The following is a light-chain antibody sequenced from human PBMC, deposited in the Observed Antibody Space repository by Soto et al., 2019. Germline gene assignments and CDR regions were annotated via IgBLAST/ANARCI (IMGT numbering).Light chain of an antibody. CDR2: DAS. Sequence: DIQMTQSPSTLSASVGDRVTITCRASQSISRSLAWYQQKSGKAPKLLIYDASSLESGVPSRFSGSGFGTEFTLTISSLQPDDFATYYCQQYVTAFRTFGQGTKVEIK. V-gene: IGKV1-5*01. CDR1: QSISRS. J-gene: IGKJ1*01. CDR3: QQYVTAFRT.